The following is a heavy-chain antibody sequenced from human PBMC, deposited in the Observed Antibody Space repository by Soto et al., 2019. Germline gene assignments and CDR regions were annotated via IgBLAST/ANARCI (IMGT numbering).Heavy chain of an antibody. Sequence: VGSLRLSCAASGFTFSSYSMSWVRQAPGKGLEWVSGFRSGGDDGTTYYADSVKGRFTISRDNSKNTLFLQMNSLRAEDTAIYYCAKKVNSGPGSQFFDYWGQGTLVTVSS. CDR3: AKKVNSGPGSQFFDY. CDR1: GFTFSSYS. CDR2: FRSGGDDGTT. J-gene: IGHJ4*02. D-gene: IGHD3-10*01. V-gene: IGHV3-23*01.